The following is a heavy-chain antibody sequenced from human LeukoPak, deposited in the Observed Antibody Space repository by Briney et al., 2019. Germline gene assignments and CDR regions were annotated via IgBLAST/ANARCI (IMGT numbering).Heavy chain of an antibody. CDR1: GFTFSSYG. V-gene: IGHV3-30*02. CDR2: IRYDGSNK. Sequence: PGGSLRLSCAASGFTFSSYGMHWVRQAPGKGLEWVAFIRYDGSNKYYADSVKGRFTISRDNSKNTLCLQMNSVRAEDTAVYYCAKDRAVAGTFDYWGQGTLVTVSS. J-gene: IGHJ4*02. D-gene: IGHD6-19*01. CDR3: AKDRAVAGTFDY.